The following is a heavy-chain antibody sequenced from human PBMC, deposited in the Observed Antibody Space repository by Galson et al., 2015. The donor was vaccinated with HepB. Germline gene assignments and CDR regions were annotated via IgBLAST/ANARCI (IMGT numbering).Heavy chain of an antibody. CDR1: GGTFSSYA. CDR3: ARDPHRLSTVVTSPPEGY. V-gene: IGHV1-69*04. Sequence: SVKVSCKASGGTFSSYAISWVRQAPGQGLEWMGRIIPILGIANYAQKFQGRVTITADKSTSTAYMELSSLRSEDTAVYYCARDPHRLSTVVTSPPEGYWGQGTLVTVSS. J-gene: IGHJ4*02. CDR2: IIPILGIA. D-gene: IGHD4-23*01.